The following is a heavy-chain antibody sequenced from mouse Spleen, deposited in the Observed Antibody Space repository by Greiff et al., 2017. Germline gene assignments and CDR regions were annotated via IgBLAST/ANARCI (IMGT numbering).Heavy chain of an antibody. J-gene: IGHJ1*01. CDR3: ARPLYDYDWYFDV. CDR2: INPNNGGT. D-gene: IGHD2-4*01. Sequence: EVQLQQSGPELVKPGASVKIPCKASGYTFTDYNMDWVKQSHGKSLEWIGDINPNNGGTIYNQKFKGKATLTVDKSSSTAYMELRSLTSEDTAVYYCARPLYDYDWYFDVWGAGTTVTVSS. CDR1: GYTFTDYN. V-gene: IGHV1-18*01.